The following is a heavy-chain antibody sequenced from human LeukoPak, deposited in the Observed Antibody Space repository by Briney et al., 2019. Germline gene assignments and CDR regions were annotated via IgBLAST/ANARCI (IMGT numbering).Heavy chain of an antibody. CDR2: ISGSGHDI. Sequence: GGSLRLSCAASGFTFSDSYMTWVRQAPGKGVEWVAYISGSGHDINYSESAKGRFTISRDNAKNSLYLQMNSLRAEDTAVYYCARDLAAVPQKGAFDIWGQGTMVTVSS. V-gene: IGHV3-11*01. CDR1: GFTFSDSY. CDR3: ARDLAAVPQKGAFDI. D-gene: IGHD6-13*01. J-gene: IGHJ3*02.